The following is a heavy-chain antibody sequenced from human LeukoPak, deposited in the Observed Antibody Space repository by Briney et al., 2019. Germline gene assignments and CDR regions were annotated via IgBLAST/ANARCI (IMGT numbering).Heavy chain of an antibody. J-gene: IGHJ4*02. CDR1: NYSISSGYY. CDR3: ARRIAVTGSFDY. V-gene: IGHV4-38-2*02. D-gene: IGHD6-19*01. Sequence: SETLSLTCTVSNYSISSGYYWGWIRQPPGKGLEWIGSIYHSGSTHYNPSLKSRVTISIITSKNQFSLKLRSVTATDTALYYCARRIAVTGSFDYWGQGTLVTVSS. CDR2: IYHSGST.